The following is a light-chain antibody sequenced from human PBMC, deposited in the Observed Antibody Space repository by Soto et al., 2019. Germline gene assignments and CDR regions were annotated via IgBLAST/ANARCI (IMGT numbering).Light chain of an antibody. CDR2: DAS. V-gene: IGKV3-11*01. J-gene: IGKJ4*01. CDR1: QSVSSY. CDR3: QQRSNWPPLT. Sequence: PGERVTLSCRASQSVSSYLAWYQQKPGQAPRLLIYDASNRATGIPARFSGSGSGTDFTLTISSLEPEDFAVYYCQQRSNWPPLTFGGGTRWIS.